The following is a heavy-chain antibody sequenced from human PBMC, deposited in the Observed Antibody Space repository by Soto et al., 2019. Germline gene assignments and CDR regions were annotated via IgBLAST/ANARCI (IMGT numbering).Heavy chain of an antibody. CDR1: GFTFSSYA. Sequence: AGSLRLSCGASGFTFSSYAMSWVRQAPGKGLEWVSAISGSGGSTYYADSVKGRFTISRDNSKNTLYLQMNSLRAEYTAVYYCAKLPVEPSDYYGRDVGGQGTTCIVS. V-gene: IGHV3-23*01. CDR3: AKLPVEPSDYYGRDV. CDR2: ISGSGGST. J-gene: IGHJ6*02.